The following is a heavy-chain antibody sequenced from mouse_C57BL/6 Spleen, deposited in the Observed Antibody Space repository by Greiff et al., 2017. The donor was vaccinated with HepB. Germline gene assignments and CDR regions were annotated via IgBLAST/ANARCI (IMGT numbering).Heavy chain of an antibody. CDR1: GFNIKDYY. J-gene: IGHJ4*01. Sequence: VQLQQSGAELVRPGASVKLSCTASGFNIKDYYMHWVKQRPEQGLEWIGRIDPEDGDTESAPKFQGKATMTADTSSNTAYLQLSSLTSEDTAVYYCTTSYYSGAMDYWGQGTSVTVSS. CDR3: TTSYYSGAMDY. CDR2: IDPEDGDT. D-gene: IGHD1-1*02. V-gene: IGHV14-1*01.